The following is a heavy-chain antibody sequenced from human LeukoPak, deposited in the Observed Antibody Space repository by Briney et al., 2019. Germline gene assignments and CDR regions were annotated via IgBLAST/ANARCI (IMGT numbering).Heavy chain of an antibody. CDR1: GFTFSSYG. J-gene: IGHJ4*02. Sequence: AGRSLRLSCAASGFTFSSYGMHWVRQAPGKGLEWVAVIWYDGSNKYYADSVKGRFTISRDNSKNTLYLQMNSLRAEDTAVYYCARVSFYDSSGYYPPDYWGQGTLVTVSS. V-gene: IGHV3-33*01. CDR3: ARVSFYDSSGYYPPDY. D-gene: IGHD3-22*01. CDR2: IWYDGSNK.